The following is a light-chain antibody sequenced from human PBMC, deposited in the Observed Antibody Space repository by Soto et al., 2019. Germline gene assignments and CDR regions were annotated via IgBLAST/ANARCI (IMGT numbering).Light chain of an antibody. CDR2: GAS. J-gene: IGKJ4*01. CDR1: QSVSSN. V-gene: IGKV3-15*01. CDR3: EQYNNYYPLT. Sequence: EIVMTQSPSTLSVSPGERATLSCRASQSVSSNLAWYQQKPGQAPRLLIYGASTMATGIPARFSGSGSGTEFTLTISSLQSEDFAVYYCEQYNNYYPLTFGGGTKVEIK.